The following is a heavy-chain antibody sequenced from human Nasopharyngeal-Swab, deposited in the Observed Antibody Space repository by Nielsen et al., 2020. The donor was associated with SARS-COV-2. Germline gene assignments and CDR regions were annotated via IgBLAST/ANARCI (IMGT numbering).Heavy chain of an antibody. CDR2: IIPIFGTA. Sequence: SVKVSCKASGGTFSSYAISWVRQAPGQGLEWMGGIIPIFGTANYAQKFQGRVTITADESTSTAYMELSSLRSEDTAVYYCARSNLYCSGGSCYPNWFDPWGQGTLVTVSS. CDR1: GGTFSSYA. V-gene: IGHV1-69*13. D-gene: IGHD2-15*01. J-gene: IGHJ5*02. CDR3: ARSNLYCSGGSCYPNWFDP.